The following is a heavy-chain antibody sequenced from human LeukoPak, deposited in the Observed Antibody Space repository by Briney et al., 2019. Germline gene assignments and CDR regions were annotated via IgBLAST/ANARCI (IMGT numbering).Heavy chain of an antibody. CDR1: GFTFSSYS. CDR3: ASDIGRVAWELNNLHS. J-gene: IGHJ4*02. D-gene: IGHD1-26*01. V-gene: IGHV3-48*01. Sequence: PGGSLRLSCAASGFTFSSYSMNWVRQAPEKGLERVSYINSNRSATYYADSVKGRFTISRDNAKNSLSLQMNSPRAEDRAVDYCASDIGRVAWELNNLHSWGEGTVVTVSS. CDR2: INSNRSAT.